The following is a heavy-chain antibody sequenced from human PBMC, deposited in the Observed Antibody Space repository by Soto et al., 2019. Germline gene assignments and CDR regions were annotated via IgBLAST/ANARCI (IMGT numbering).Heavy chain of an antibody. CDR2: VNPKRGGT. Sequence: QVLLEQSGAEVKKPGASVRVSCKTYGYTFSDYFLHWVRQAPGQGPQWMGFVNPKRGGTDYAQKFLGRVTMTRETCIKTVYMDPMWLTSDDTALYYCARYSRLPGRFWYFDIWGRGTLVTVSS. J-gene: IGHJ2*01. CDR3: ARYSRLPGRFWYFDI. CDR1: GYTFSDYF. V-gene: IGHV1-2*02. D-gene: IGHD2-15*01.